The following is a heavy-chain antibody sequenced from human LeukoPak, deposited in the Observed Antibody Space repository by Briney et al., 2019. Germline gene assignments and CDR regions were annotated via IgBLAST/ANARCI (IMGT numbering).Heavy chain of an antibody. V-gene: IGHV4-59*10. CDR3: ARGRFLEWLLGYYYYMDV. J-gene: IGHJ6*03. Sequence: PSETLSLTCAVYGGSFSGYYWSWIRQPAGKGLEWIGRIYTSGSTNYNPSLKSRVTMSVDTSKNQFSLKLSSVTAADTAVYYCARGRFLEWLLGYYYYMDVWGKGTTVTVSS. CDR2: IYTSGST. CDR1: GGSFSGYY. D-gene: IGHD3-3*01.